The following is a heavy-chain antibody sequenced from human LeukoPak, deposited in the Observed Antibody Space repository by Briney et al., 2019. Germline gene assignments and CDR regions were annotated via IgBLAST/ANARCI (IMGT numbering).Heavy chain of an antibody. CDR2: IYHSGST. CDR1: GGSIKSNNW. Sequence: SETLSLTCAVSGGSIKSNNWWSWVRQPPGKGLEWIGEIYHSGSTNYNPSLKSRVTISVDTSKSQFSLSLTSVTAADTAVYYCARRTFYYDSSGGNWFDPWGQGTLVTVSS. CDR3: ARRTFYYDSSGGNWFDP. J-gene: IGHJ5*02. D-gene: IGHD3-22*01. V-gene: IGHV4-4*02.